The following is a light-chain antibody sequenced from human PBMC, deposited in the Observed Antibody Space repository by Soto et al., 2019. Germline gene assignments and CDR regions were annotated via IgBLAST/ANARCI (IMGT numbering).Light chain of an antibody. J-gene: IGLJ7*01. Sequence: LMLTQPHSVSESPGKTVTISCTRSTGSFASNYVQWYQQRPGGAPTTVIYEDNLRPSGVPDRFSGSIDSSSNSASLTISGLQTEDEADYYCQSYDHTPGAVFGGGTKLTVL. CDR2: EDN. CDR3: QSYDHTPGAV. V-gene: IGLV6-57*03. CDR1: TGSFASNY.